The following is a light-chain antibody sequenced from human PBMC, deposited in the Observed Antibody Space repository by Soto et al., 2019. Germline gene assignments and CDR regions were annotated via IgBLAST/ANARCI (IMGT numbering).Light chain of an antibody. Sequence: IQMTQSPSTLSASVGDRVTITCRASQSISSWLAWYQQKPGRAPKXLIYDASSLESGVPSRFSGSGSGTDGTITISSLQPEDAETDEGQQSYGTPIIFGQGTRLEIK. CDR2: DAS. CDR3: QQSYGTPII. J-gene: IGKJ5*01. V-gene: IGKV1-5*01. CDR1: QSISSW.